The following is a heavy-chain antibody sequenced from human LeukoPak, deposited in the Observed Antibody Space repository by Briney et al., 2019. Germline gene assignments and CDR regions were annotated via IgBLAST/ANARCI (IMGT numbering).Heavy chain of an antibody. CDR1: GFTFSSYA. Sequence: GGSLRLSCAASGFTFSSYAMSWVRQAPGKGLEWVSAISGSGGSTYYADSVKGRFTISRDNSKNTLYPQMNSLRAEDTAVYYCAKAPTYSSGWYYFDYWGQGTLVTVSS. CDR3: AKAPTYSSGWYYFDY. CDR2: ISGSGGST. J-gene: IGHJ4*02. D-gene: IGHD6-19*01. V-gene: IGHV3-23*01.